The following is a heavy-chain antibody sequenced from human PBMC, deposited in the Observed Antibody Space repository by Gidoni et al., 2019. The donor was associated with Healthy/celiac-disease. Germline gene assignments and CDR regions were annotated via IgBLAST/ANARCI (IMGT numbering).Heavy chain of an antibody. D-gene: IGHD6-19*01. V-gene: IGHV2-26*01. Sequence: QVTLKESGPVLVKPTETLTLTCTVSGFSLSNARMGVSWIRQPPGKALEWLAHIFSNDEKSYSTSLKSRLTISKDTSKSQVVLTMTNMDPVDTATYYCARIQWGKQWLIQKSRYYYYYYGMDVWGQGTTVTVSS. CDR1: GFSLSNARMG. J-gene: IGHJ6*02. CDR2: IFSNDEK. CDR3: ARIQWGKQWLIQKSRYYYYYYGMDV.